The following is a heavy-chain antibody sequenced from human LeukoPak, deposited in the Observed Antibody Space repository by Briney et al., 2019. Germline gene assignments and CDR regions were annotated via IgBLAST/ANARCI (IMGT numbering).Heavy chain of an antibody. CDR3: ARGEAAASLDY. Sequence: SETLSLTCTVSGGSITNYYWSWIRQPPGKGLEWIGYIYYSGSTKYNPSLKSRVTISVDTSKNQFSLKLSSVTAADTAVYYCARGEAAASLDYWGQGTLVTVSS. V-gene: IGHV4-59*01. J-gene: IGHJ4*02. CDR1: GGSITNYY. D-gene: IGHD6-13*01. CDR2: IYYSGST.